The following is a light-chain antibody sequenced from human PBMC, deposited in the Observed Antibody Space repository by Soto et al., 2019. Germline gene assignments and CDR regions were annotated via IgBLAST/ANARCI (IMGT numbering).Light chain of an antibody. CDR1: QSINSW. CDR3: LQYNSFSRGT. CDR2: TAS. J-gene: IGKJ1*01. V-gene: IGKV1-5*03. Sequence: DIQMTQSPSSLSASVGDTVTITCRASQSINSWMAWYQQKPGQAPNLLIYTASTLESGVPSRFSGSGSGTEFALTINNLRPEDFATYYCLQYNSFSRGTFGQGTKVEIK.